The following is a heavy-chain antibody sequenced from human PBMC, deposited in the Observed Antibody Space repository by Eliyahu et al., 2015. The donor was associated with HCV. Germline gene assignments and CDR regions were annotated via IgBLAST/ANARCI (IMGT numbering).Heavy chain of an antibody. CDR3: ARGGSKYSYGH. D-gene: IGHD5-18*01. Sequence: QVQLQQWGTGLLKPSETLSLTCAAYGGSFSGYFWSWIRQPPGKGLEWIGQANHGGGTNYNSSLTSRVTISVDMSKNQFSLRLASVTAADTAVYYCARGGSKYSYGHWGQGTLVTVSS. CDR1: GGSFSGYF. J-gene: IGHJ4*02. CDR2: ANHGGGT. V-gene: IGHV4-34*01.